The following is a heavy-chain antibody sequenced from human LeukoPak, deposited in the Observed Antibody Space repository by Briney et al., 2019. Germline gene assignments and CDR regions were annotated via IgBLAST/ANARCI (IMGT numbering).Heavy chain of an antibody. CDR3: ASRIVEMATMDPYYFDY. J-gene: IGHJ4*02. CDR1: GGTFSSYA. Sequence: TVKVSCKASGGTFSSYAISWVRQAPGQGLEWMGGIIPIFGTANYAQKFQGRVTITADESTSTAYMELSSLRSEDTAVYYCASRIVEMATMDPYYFDYWGQGTLVTVSS. V-gene: IGHV1-69*13. D-gene: IGHD5-24*01. CDR2: IIPIFGTA.